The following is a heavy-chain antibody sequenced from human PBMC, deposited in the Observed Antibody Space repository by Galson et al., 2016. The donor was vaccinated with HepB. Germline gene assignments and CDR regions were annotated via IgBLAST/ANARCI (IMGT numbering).Heavy chain of an antibody. Sequence: SLRLSCAASGFTFSSYSMNWVRQAPGKGLEWISCITRSPGAIYYADSVKGRFTISRDNAKNSLYLQMNSLRAEDTAVYYCAREDWGSQALLRLFDSWGQGTLVTVSS. CDR1: GFTFSSYS. CDR2: ITRSPGAI. V-gene: IGHV3-48*04. CDR3: AREDWGSQALLRLFDS. J-gene: IGHJ4*02. D-gene: IGHD2-15*01.